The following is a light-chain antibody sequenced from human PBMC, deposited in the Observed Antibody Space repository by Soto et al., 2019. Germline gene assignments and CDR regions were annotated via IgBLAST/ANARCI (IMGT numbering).Light chain of an antibody. CDR3: QHLNGFPLT. Sequence: DIQLTQSPSFLSASVGDRVTITCRASQGIPSYLAWYQQKPGKAPKLLIYVASALQSGVPSRFSGSGSGTEFTLTINSLQPEDFASYYCQHLNGFPLTFGGGTKVEIK. CDR1: QGIPSY. J-gene: IGKJ4*01. CDR2: VAS. V-gene: IGKV1-9*01.